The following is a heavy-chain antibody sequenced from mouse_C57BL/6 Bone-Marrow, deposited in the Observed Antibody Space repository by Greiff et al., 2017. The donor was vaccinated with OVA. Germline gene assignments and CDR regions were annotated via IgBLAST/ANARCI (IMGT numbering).Heavy chain of an antibody. Sequence: QVQLQQSGPELVKPGASVKISCKASGYTFTDYYINWVKQRPGQGLEWIGWIFPGSGSTYYNEKFKGKATLTVDKSSSTAYMQLSSLTSEDSAVYFCAREGDYGSSAGYYAMDYWGQGTSVTVSS. J-gene: IGHJ4*01. CDR1: GYTFTDYY. D-gene: IGHD1-1*01. CDR3: AREGDYGSSAGYYAMDY. CDR2: IFPGSGST. V-gene: IGHV1-75*01.